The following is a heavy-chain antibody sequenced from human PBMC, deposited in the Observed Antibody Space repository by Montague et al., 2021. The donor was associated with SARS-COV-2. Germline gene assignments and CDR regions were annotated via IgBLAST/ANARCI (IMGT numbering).Heavy chain of an antibody. V-gene: IGHV4-34*01. CDR3: ARGAPGY. D-gene: IGHD1-1*01. CDR1: GGSFSDYH. Sequence: SETLSLTCALYGGSFSDYHYSWIRQSPGEGLEWIGQINYGGSTKYNPSLKSRVTISIDTSKNQFSLKLTSVTAADTAVYYCARGAPGYWGQGTLVTVSS. J-gene: IGHJ4*02. CDR2: INYGGST.